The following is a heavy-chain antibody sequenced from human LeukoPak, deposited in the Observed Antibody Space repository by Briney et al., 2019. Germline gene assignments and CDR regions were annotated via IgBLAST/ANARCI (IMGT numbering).Heavy chain of an antibody. CDR1: GFTVSSNY. V-gene: IGHV3-53*01. CDR2: IYSGGST. CDR3: ARDLISGGMRAFDI. D-gene: IGHD2-15*01. J-gene: IGHJ3*02. Sequence: GGSLRLSCAASGFTVSSNYMSWVRQAPAKGLEWVSVIYSGGSTYYADSVKGRFTISRDNSKNTLYLQMNSLRAEDTAVYYCARDLISGGMRAFDIWGQGTMVTVSS.